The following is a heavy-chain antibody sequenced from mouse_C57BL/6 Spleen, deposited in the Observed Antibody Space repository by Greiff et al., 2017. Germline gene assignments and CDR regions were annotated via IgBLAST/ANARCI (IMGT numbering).Heavy chain of an antibody. CDR2: IYPGNGDT. J-gene: IGHJ2*01. CDR3: ANAWDYAAFDD. V-gene: IGHV1-12*01. D-gene: IGHD2-4*01. Sequence: QSGAELVRPGASVKMSCKASGYTFTSYNMHWVKQTPRQGLEWIGAIYPGNGDTSYNQTFKGKATLTVDKSSSTAYMQLSSLTSEDSAVYFCANAWDYAAFDDWGQGTTLTVSS. CDR1: GYTFTSYN.